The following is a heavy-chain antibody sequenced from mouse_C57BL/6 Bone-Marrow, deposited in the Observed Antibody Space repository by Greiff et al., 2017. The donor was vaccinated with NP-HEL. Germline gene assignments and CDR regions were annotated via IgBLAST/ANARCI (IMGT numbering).Heavy chain of an antibody. Sequence: VQLQQPGAELVKPGASVKMSCKASGYTFTSYWITWVKQRPGQGLEWIGDIYPGSGSTNYNEKFKSKATLTVDTSSSTAYMQLSSLTSEDSAVYYCAREGGFYYYGSSFFDYWGQGTTLTVSS. D-gene: IGHD1-1*01. V-gene: IGHV1-55*01. CDR1: GYTFTSYW. CDR3: AREGGFYYYGSSFFDY. CDR2: IYPGSGST. J-gene: IGHJ2*01.